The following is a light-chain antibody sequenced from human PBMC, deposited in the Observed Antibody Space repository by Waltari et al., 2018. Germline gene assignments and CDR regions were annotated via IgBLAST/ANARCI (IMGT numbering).Light chain of an antibody. Sequence: QAVVTQEPSLTVSPGGPVTLTCDSSTGTVTSSHYPYWFQQKPGQAPRTLLYDTTNIQSGTPDRLSGSLLGGKAALTLSGAQPEDEADYYCLLSYGRARVFGGGTKLTVL. CDR1: TGTVTSSHY. CDR3: LLSYGRARV. J-gene: IGLJ3*02. V-gene: IGLV7-46*01. CDR2: DTT.